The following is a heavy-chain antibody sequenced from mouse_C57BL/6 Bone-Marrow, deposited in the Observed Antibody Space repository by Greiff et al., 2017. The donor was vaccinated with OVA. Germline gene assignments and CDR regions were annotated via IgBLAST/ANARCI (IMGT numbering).Heavy chain of an antibody. CDR1: GYSITSGYY. CDR3: ASGLLLRYPWFAY. D-gene: IGHD1-1*01. Sequence: DVKLQESGPGLVKPSQSLSLTCSVTGYSITSGYYWNWIRQFPGNKLEWMGYISYDGSNNYNPSLKNRISITRDTSKNQFFLKLNSVTTEDTATYYCASGLLLRYPWFAYWGQGTLVTVSA. V-gene: IGHV3-6*01. J-gene: IGHJ3*01. CDR2: ISYDGSN.